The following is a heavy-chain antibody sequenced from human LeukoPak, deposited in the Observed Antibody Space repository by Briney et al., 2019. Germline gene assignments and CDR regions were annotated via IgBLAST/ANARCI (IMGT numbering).Heavy chain of an antibody. V-gene: IGHV3-33*01. CDR1: GFTFSSYG. J-gene: IGHJ4*02. CDR2: IWYDGSNK. D-gene: IGHD3-9*01. CDR3: ASEGHYDILTGYYTAFDY. Sequence: GGSLRLSCAASGFTFSSYGMHWVRQAPGKGLEWVAVIWYDGSNKYYADSVKGRFTISRDNSKNTLYLQMNSLRAEDTAVYYCASEGHYDILTGYYTAFDYWGQGTLVTVSS.